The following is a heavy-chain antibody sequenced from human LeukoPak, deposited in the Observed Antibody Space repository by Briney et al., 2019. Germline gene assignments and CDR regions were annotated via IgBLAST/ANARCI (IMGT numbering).Heavy chain of an antibody. Sequence: SETLSLTCTVSGGSISSYYWSWIRQPPGKGLEWIGYIYYSGSTNYNPSLKSRVTISVDTSTNQFSLKLSSVTAADTAVYYCARDADYDFWSGYSYYMDVWGKGTTVTVSS. CDR1: GGSISSYY. CDR3: ARDADYDFWSGYSYYMDV. J-gene: IGHJ6*03. D-gene: IGHD3-3*01. CDR2: IYYSGST. V-gene: IGHV4-59*01.